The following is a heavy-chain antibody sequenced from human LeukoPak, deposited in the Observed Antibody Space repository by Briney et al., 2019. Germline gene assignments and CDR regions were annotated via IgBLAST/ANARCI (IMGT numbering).Heavy chain of an antibody. CDR2: IKQDGSEK. CDR3: TRDPSSYYDSANDDY. D-gene: IGHD3-22*01. Sequence: GGSLRLSCAASGFTFSSYWMSWVRQAPGKGLEWVANIKQDGSEKYYVDSVKGRFTISRDNAKNSLYLQMNSLRAEDTAVYYCTRDPSSYYDSANDDYWGRGTLVIVSS. V-gene: IGHV3-7*03. J-gene: IGHJ4*02. CDR1: GFTFSSYW.